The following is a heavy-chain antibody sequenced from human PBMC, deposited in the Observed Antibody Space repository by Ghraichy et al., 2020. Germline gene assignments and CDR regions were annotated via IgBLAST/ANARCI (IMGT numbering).Heavy chain of an antibody. J-gene: IGHJ3*02. D-gene: IGHD4-17*01. CDR1: GGSISSYY. CDR3: ARNDYGDYARAFDI. Sequence: SETLSLTCTVSGGSISSYYWSWIRQPPGKGLEWIGYIYYSGSTNYNPSLKSRVTISVDTSKNQFSLKLSSVTAADTAVYYCARNDYGDYARAFDIWGQGTMVTVSS. V-gene: IGHV4-59*01. CDR2: IYYSGST.